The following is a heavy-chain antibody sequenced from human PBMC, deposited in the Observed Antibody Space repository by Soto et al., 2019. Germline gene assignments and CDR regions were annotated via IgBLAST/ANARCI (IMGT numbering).Heavy chain of an antibody. V-gene: IGHV1-3*01. CDR3: ARDTGSGLRVAPGIFEY. J-gene: IGHJ4*02. D-gene: IGHD1-26*01. Sequence: QVQLVQSGAEVKKPGASVQVSCNPSGYAFTSYTMHWVRQAPGQGLEWMGWINADNGDSKYSQKFQGRVTITRDTSASIAYMELSSLRSEDTAVYYCARDTGSGLRVAPGIFEYWGQGTLVTVSS. CDR2: INADNGDS. CDR1: GYAFTSYT.